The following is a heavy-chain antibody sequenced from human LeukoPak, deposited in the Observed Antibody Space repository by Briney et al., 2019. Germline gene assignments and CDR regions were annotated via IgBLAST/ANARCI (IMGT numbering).Heavy chain of an antibody. CDR1: GFTFSSYP. J-gene: IGHJ4*02. Sequence: PGGSLRLSCAASGFTFSSYPMHWVRQAPGKGLEWVAVISYDGSEKHYADPVKGRFTISRDNSKNTLFLQMNSLRAEDSAVYYCATDRERDPSVYYLVGGQGTLITVSS. CDR2: ISYDGSEK. CDR3: ATDRERDPSVYYLV. V-gene: IGHV3-30-3*01. D-gene: IGHD3-22*01.